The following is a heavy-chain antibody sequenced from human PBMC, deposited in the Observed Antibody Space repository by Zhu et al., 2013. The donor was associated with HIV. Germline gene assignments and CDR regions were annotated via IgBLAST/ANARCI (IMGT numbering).Heavy chain of an antibody. CDR3: ARTFRDNTREFDS. D-gene: IGHD2-2*01. CDR2: MNPNSGDT. J-gene: IGHJ4*02. CDR1: GYSFTGYY. Sequence: QVQVVQSGAEVKKPGVSVKVSCKASGYSFTGYYIHWLRQAPGQGLEWMGWMNPNSGDTKYSQKFQGRVTMTRDTSITTAYMELSSLRSGDTAVYYCARTFRDNTREFDSWGQGTLVTVSS. V-gene: IGHV1-2*02.